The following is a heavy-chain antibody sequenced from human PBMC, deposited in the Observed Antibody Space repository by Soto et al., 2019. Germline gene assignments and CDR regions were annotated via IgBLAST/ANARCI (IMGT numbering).Heavy chain of an antibody. CDR3: ARRGYCSGGSCYSGLYYYGMDV. CDR1: GYKVSTWHNFTSYW. Sequence: GESLKISCMGSGYKVSTWHNFTSYWIAWVRQMPGEGLEWMGIIYPGDSDTRYSPSFQGQVTISAAKSIRTAYLQWSSLKASDTAMYYCARRGYCSGGSCYSGLYYYGMDVWGQGTTVTVSS. V-gene: IGHV5-51*01. J-gene: IGHJ6*02. D-gene: IGHD2-15*01. CDR2: IYPGDSDT.